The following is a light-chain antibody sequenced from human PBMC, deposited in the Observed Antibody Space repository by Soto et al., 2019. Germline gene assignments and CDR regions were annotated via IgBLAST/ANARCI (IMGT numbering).Light chain of an antibody. Sequence: QSVLTQPASVSGSPGQSIAISCTGTSSDVGGYNYVSWYQQHPGKAPKLMIYEVSSRPSGVSNRFSGSKSGNTASLTISGLQAEDEADYYCQSFDSSLSGSRVFGTGTKLTVL. CDR2: EVS. CDR3: QSFDSSLSGSRV. V-gene: IGLV2-14*01. J-gene: IGLJ1*01. CDR1: SSDVGGYNY.